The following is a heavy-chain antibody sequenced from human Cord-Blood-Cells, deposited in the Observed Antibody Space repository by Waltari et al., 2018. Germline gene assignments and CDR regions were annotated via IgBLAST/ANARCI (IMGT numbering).Heavy chain of an antibody. J-gene: IGHJ4*02. V-gene: IGHV1-69*01. CDR3: AYCGGDCYSFDY. CDR2: IIPIFGTA. Sequence: APGQGLEWMGGIIPIFGTANYAQKFQGRVTITADESTSTAYMELSSLRSGDTAVYYCAYCGGDCYSFDYWGQGTLVTVSS. D-gene: IGHD2-21*01.